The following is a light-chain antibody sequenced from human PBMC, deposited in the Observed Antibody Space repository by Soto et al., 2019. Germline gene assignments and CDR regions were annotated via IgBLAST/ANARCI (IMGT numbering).Light chain of an antibody. J-gene: IGKJ1*01. V-gene: IGKV3-15*01. Sequence: EIVMTQSPAILSVSPGDRATLSCRAGQSVSNNLAWYQQKPGQTPRLVIYGASNRATGVPARFSGSGSGTDFTLTISSLQSEDFAVYHCQQYDSSPTFGQGTKVEVK. CDR2: GAS. CDR3: QQYDSSPT. CDR1: QSVSNN.